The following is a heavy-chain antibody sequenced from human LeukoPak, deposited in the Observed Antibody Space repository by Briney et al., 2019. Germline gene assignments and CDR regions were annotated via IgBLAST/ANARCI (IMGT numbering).Heavy chain of an antibody. J-gene: IGHJ6*02. Sequence: GGSLRLSCAASGFTFSSYAMSWVRQAPGKGLEWVSAISSSGSTIYYADSVKGRFTISRDNAKNSLYLQMNSLRAEDTAVYYCASLIPYYYGMDVWGQGTTVTVSS. CDR1: GFTFSSYA. CDR3: ASLIPYYYGMDV. V-gene: IGHV3-21*04. CDR2: ISSSGSTI.